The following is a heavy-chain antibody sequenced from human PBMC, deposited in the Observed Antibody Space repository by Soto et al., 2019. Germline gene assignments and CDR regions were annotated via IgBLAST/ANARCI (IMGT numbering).Heavy chain of an antibody. J-gene: IGHJ5*01. CDR3: AHAMLYCTGGSCSTWFDS. CDR1: GFSLGTHGVG. Sequence: QITLKESGPTLVKPTQTLTLTCTFSGFSLGTHGVGVGWVRQPAGKALEWRALIYWDDDKRYSASLNSRLTITNDTSKNQVVLTMTNMDPVDTATYFCAHAMLYCTGGSCSTWFDSWGQGTLVTVSS. D-gene: IGHD2-8*02. CDR2: IYWDDDK. V-gene: IGHV2-5*02.